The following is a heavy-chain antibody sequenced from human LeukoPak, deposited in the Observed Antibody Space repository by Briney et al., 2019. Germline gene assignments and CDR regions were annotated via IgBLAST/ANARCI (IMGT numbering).Heavy chain of an antibody. J-gene: IGHJ6*02. CDR1: GYTLTELS. V-gene: IGHV1-24*01. CDR2: FDPEDGET. CDR3: ATVVVGATAYYYYGMDV. Sequence: ASVKVSCKVSGYTLTELSMHWVRQAPGKGLEWMGGFDPEDGETIYAQKFQGRVTMTEDTSTDTAYMELSSLRSEDTAVYYCATVVVGATAYYYYGMDVWGQGTTVTVSS. D-gene: IGHD1-26*01.